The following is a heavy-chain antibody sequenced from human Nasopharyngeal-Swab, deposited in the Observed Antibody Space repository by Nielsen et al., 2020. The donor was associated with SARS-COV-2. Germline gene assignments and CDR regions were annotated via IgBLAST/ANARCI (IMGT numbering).Heavy chain of an antibody. Sequence: ASVKVSCKVSGYTLTTLSMHWVRQAPGKGLEWMGGFDPEDGETIYAQKFQGRVTMTEDTSTNTAYMELSSLRSEDTAVYYCAASGSYAFDYWGQGTLVTVSS. V-gene: IGHV1-24*01. D-gene: IGHD1-26*01. J-gene: IGHJ4*02. CDR3: AASGSYAFDY. CDR2: FDPEDGET. CDR1: GYTLTTLS.